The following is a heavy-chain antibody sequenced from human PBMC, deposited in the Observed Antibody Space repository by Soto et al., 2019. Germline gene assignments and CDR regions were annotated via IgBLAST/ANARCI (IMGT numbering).Heavy chain of an antibody. CDR3: ASGRGSSSSANDY. Sequence: GGSLRLCCAASGFTFSSYGMRWVRQAPGKGLEWVAVIWYDGSNKYYADSVKGRFTISRDNSKNTLYLQMNSLRAEDTAVYYCASGRGSSSSANDYWGQGTLVTVSS. V-gene: IGHV3-33*01. CDR2: IWYDGSNK. D-gene: IGHD6-6*01. J-gene: IGHJ4*02. CDR1: GFTFSSYG.